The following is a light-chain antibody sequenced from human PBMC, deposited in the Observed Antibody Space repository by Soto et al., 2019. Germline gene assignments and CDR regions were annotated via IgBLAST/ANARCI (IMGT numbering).Light chain of an antibody. CDR1: QSVSSN. J-gene: IGKJ3*01. Sequence: EIVMTQSPATLSVSPGERATLSCRASQSVSSNLAWYQQKPGQAPRLLIYGASTRATGIPARFSGSGSGTEFTLTINSLQSKDFAVYYCQQYNNWPFTFGPGTKVDIK. CDR2: GAS. V-gene: IGKV3-15*01. CDR3: QQYNNWPFT.